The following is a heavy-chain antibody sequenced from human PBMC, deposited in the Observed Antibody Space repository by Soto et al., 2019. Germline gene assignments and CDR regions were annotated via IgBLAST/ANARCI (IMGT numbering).Heavy chain of an antibody. CDR1: GFTFSSYG. J-gene: IGHJ4*02. CDR3: AKEYRDFWSGYLSANFDY. V-gene: IGHV3-30*18. D-gene: IGHD3-3*01. Sequence: QVQLVESGGGVVQPGRSVRLSCAASGFTFSSYGMHWVRQAPGKGLEWVAVISYDGSNKYYADSVKGRFTISRDNSKNTLYLQMNSLRAEDTAVYYCAKEYRDFWSGYLSANFDYWGQGTLVTVSS. CDR2: ISYDGSNK.